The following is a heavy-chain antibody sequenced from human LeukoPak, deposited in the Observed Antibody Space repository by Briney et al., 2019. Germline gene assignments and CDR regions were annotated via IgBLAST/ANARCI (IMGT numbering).Heavy chain of an antibody. CDR2: INHSGST. D-gene: IGHD3-16*01. J-gene: IGHJ5*02. CDR3: AREGDFDWFDP. Sequence: SETLSLTCAVYGGSFSGYYWSWIRQPPGKGLEWIGEINHSGSTNYNPSLKSRVTISVDTSKNQFSLKLSSVTAADTAVYYCAREGDFDWFDPWGQGTLVTVSS. CDR1: GGSFSGYY. V-gene: IGHV4-34*01.